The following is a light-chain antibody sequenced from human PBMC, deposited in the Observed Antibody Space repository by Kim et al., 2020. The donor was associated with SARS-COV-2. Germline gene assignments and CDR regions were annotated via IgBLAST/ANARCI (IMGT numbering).Light chain of an antibody. CDR2: GAS. J-gene: IGKJ4*01. Sequence: EIVLTQSPGTLSLSPGERATLSCRASQSVGSNYLAWYQQKPGQAPRLLIYGASSRATGIPDRFSGYGSGTDFTLTISRLEPEDFAVYYCQKYDSTPLTFGGGTKVDIK. CDR1: QSVGSNY. CDR3: QKYDSTPLT. V-gene: IGKV3-20*01.